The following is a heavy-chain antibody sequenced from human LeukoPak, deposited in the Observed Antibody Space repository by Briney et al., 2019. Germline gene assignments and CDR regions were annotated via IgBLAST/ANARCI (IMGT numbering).Heavy chain of an antibody. CDR1: GFTFSSYG. D-gene: IGHD4/OR15-4a*01. Sequence: GGSLRLSCAASGFTFSSYGMSWVRQAPGKGLEWVSAIGGSGGGTYYADSVKGRFTISRDNSKNKLYLQMNSLRADDTALYYCAKGVAVGANGDAFDIWGQGTMVTVSS. CDR2: IGGSGGGT. J-gene: IGHJ3*02. V-gene: IGHV3-23*01. CDR3: AKGVAVGANGDAFDI.